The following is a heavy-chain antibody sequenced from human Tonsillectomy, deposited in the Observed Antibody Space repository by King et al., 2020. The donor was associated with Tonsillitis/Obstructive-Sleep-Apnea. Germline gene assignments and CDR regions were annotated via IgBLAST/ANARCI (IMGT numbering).Heavy chain of an antibody. CDR1: RYRFASYW. Sequence: VQLVESGAEVKKPGESLKISCKGSRYRFASYWIGWVRQRPGKGLEWMAMIYPGDSDIRYSPSFQGQVTVSPDKSINTAYLQWSSLKASDTAIYYCARGVTALGHYFDYWGQGTLVTVSS. D-gene: IGHD5-18*01. CDR2: IYPGDSDI. CDR3: ARGVTALGHYFDY. V-gene: IGHV5-51*03. J-gene: IGHJ4*02.